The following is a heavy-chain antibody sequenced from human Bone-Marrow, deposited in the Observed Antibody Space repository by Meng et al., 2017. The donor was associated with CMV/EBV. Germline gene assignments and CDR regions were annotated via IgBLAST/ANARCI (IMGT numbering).Heavy chain of an antibody. D-gene: IGHD1-1*01. CDR2: IYYSGST. Sequence: SETLSLTCTVSGGSISSYYWSWIRQPPGKGLEWIGYIYYSGSTNYNPFFKSRVTISVDASKNYFSLNLRSVTAADTAVYYCARERNDAFDIWGQGTRVTGSS. J-gene: IGHJ3*02. V-gene: IGHV4-59*01. CDR1: GGSISSYY. CDR3: ARERNDAFDI.